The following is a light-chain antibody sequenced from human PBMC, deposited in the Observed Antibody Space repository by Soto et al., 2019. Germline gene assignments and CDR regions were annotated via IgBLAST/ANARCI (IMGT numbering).Light chain of an antibody. V-gene: IGLV2-14*01. CDR1: SSYVGGYNY. J-gene: IGLJ2*01. CDR3: SSYTSSSTVL. CDR2: EVS. Sequence: QSALTQPASVSGSPGQSITISCTGTSSYVGGYNYVSWYQQHPGKAPKLMIFEVSNRPSGVSDRFSGSKSGNTASLTISGLQAEDEAHYYCSSYTSSSTVLFGGGTKLTVL.